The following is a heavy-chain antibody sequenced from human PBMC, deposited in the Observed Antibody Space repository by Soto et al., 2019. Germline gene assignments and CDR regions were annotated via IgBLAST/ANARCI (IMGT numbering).Heavy chain of an antibody. J-gene: IGHJ5*02. V-gene: IGHV5-51*01. CDR2: IYPGDSDT. CDR1: GYSFTSYW. CDR3: ARGPPAREKEVWFDP. Sequence: PGESLKISCKGSGYSFTSYWIGWVRQMPGKGLEWMGIIYPGDSDTRYSPSFQGQVTISADKSISTAYLQWSSLKASDTAMYYCARGPPAREKEVWFDPWGQGNLVTVSS.